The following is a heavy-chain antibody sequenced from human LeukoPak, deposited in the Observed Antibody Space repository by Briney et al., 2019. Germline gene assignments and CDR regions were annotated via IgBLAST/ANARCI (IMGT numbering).Heavy chain of an antibody. J-gene: IGHJ5*02. CDR1: GDSVSSNSAA. CDR3: ARANGRYCSGGSCYFRSGFDP. D-gene: IGHD2-15*01. CDR2: AYYRSKWYN. V-gene: IGHV6-1*01. Sequence: SQTLSLTCVISGDSVSSNSAAWNWIRQFPSRGLEWLGRAYYRSKWYNDYAVSVKSRVTIKSDTSKNQFSLQLNSVTPEDTAVYYCARANGRYCSGGSCYFRSGFDPWGQGTLVTVSS.